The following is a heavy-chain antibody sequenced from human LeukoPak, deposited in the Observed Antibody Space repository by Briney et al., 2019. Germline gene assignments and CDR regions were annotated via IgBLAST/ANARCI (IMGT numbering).Heavy chain of an antibody. J-gene: IGHJ4*02. CDR3: ARFGGTYYGDFDY. D-gene: IGHD1-26*01. CDR2: FYYSAST. Sequence: IGSFYYSASTYYNPSLKSRVTISVDTSKNQFSLKLSSVTAADTAVYYCARFGGTYYGDFDYWGQGTLVTVSS. V-gene: IGHV4-39*01.